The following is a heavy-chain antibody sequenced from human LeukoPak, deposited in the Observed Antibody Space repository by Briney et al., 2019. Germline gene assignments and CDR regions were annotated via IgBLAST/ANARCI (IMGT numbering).Heavy chain of an antibody. CDR2: ISGRGEAI. Sequence: QTGGSLRLSCAASGFTFSNHNMDWVRQAPGKGLEWISYISGRGEAIFYADSVQGRFTISRDNAKNSIYLQVNGLTAEDTAVYYCARTYGSGSLDYGGQGTLVTVSS. CDR3: ARTYGSGSLDY. J-gene: IGHJ4*02. D-gene: IGHD2-15*01. V-gene: IGHV3-48*01. CDR1: GFTFSNHN.